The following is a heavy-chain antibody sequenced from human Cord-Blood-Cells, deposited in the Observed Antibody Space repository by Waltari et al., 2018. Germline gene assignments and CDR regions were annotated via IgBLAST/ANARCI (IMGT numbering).Heavy chain of an antibody. CDR3: ASLMAAAGNY. Sequence: QVQLVQSGAEVKKPGASVKVSCKASGYTFTSYDINWVRQATGQGLEWMGGVNPNSGNTGDAQNCQGRVTITRNTSISTAYMELSSLRSEDTAVYYCASLMAAAGNYWGQGTLVTVSS. D-gene: IGHD6-13*01. V-gene: IGHV1-8*01. J-gene: IGHJ4*02. CDR2: VNPNSGNT. CDR1: GYTFTSYD.